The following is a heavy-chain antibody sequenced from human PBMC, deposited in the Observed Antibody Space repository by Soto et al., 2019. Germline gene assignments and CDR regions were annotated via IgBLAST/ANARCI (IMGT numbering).Heavy chain of an antibody. Sequence: SVKVSCKASGGTFSSYAISWVRQAPGQGLEWMGGIIPIFGTANYAQKFQGRVTITADKSTSTAYMELSSLRSEDTAVYYCASLVHCSGGSCYLSWFDPWGQGTLVTVSS. CDR3: ASLVHCSGGSCYLSWFDP. D-gene: IGHD2-15*01. V-gene: IGHV1-69*06. CDR2: IIPIFGTA. J-gene: IGHJ5*02. CDR1: GGTFSSYA.